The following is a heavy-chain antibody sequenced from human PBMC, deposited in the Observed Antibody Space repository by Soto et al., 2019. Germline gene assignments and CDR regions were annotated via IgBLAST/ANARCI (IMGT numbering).Heavy chain of an antibody. CDR1: GLTFSNYG. CDR3: AKALVPALTAKFGY. D-gene: IGHD5-18*01. Sequence: PGGSLRLSCAASGLTFSNYGMNWVRQAPGKGLEWVGGISGTGGSAYHADSVKGRLTISRDNSRNTLHLQMSSLRVEDTALYYCAKALVPALTAKFGYWGQGTLVTVSS. V-gene: IGHV3-23*01. J-gene: IGHJ4*02. CDR2: ISGTGGSA.